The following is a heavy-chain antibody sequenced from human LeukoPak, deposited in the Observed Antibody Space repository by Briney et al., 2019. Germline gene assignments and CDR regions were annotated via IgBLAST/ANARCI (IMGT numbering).Heavy chain of an antibody. Sequence: PSETPSLTCAVYGGSFSGYYWSWIRQPPGKGLEWIGEINHSGSTNYNPSLKSRVTISVDTSKNQFSLKLSSVTAADTAVYYCARGQDFWSGPRMDVWGKGTTVTVSS. CDR2: INHSGST. J-gene: IGHJ6*03. CDR3: ARGQDFWSGPRMDV. CDR1: GGSFSGYY. D-gene: IGHD3-3*01. V-gene: IGHV4-34*01.